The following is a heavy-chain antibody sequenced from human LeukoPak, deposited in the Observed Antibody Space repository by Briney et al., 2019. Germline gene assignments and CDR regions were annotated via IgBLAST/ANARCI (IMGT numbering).Heavy chain of an antibody. CDR1: GFTFSSYS. CDR3: ARLRGYSYGYGDY. J-gene: IGHJ4*02. D-gene: IGHD5-18*01. V-gene: IGHV3-48*04. CDR2: ISSSGNTI. Sequence: AGGSLRPSCAASGFTFSSYSMNWVRQAPGKGLEWVSYISSSGNTIDYADSVKGRFTISRDNAKNSLYLQMVSLRAEDTAVYYRARLRGYSYGYGDYWGQGTLVTVSS.